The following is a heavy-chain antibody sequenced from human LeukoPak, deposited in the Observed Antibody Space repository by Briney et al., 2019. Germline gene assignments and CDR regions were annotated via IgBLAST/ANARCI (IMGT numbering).Heavy chain of an antibody. CDR1: GFTFSSYG. J-gene: IGHJ4*02. D-gene: IGHD1-26*01. Sequence: GGSLRLSCAASGFTFSSYGMNWVRQAPGKGLEWVSSISSSSSYIYYADSVKGRFTISRDNAKNSLYLQMNSLRAEDTAVYYCARYGRSYYGDYWGQGTLVTVSS. V-gene: IGHV3-21*01. CDR2: ISSSSSYI. CDR3: ARYGRSYYGDY.